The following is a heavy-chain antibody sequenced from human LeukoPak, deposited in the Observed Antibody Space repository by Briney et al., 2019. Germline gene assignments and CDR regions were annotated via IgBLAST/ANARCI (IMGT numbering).Heavy chain of an antibody. D-gene: IGHD6-19*01. CDR1: GYTFTGYY. CDR3: ATLVIAVAGGFGDY. CDR2: INPNSGGT. J-gene: IGHJ4*02. Sequence: GASVKVSCMASGYTFTGYYMHWVRQAPGQGLEWMGWINPNSGGTNYAQKLQGRVTMTRDTSISTGYMELGKLRSDDTAVYYWATLVIAVAGGFGDYWGEGTRVSVSS. V-gene: IGHV1-2*02.